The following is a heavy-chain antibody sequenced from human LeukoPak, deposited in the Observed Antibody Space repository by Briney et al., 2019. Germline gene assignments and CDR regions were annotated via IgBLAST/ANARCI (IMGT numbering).Heavy chain of an antibody. CDR1: GGSFSGYY. J-gene: IGHJ4*02. CDR2: INHSGGT. Sequence: PSETLSLTCAVSGGSFSGYYWTWIRQSPGKGLEWIGEINHSGGTNYNPSLTRRVTMSVDTSKNQFSLNLSAATAADTAVYYCARARRGYVRLDYWGQGTLVTVSS. V-gene: IGHV4-34*01. D-gene: IGHD5-12*01. CDR3: ARARRGYVRLDY.